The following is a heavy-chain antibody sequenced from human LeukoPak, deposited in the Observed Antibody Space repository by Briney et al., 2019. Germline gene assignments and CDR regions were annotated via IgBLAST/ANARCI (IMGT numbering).Heavy chain of an antibody. D-gene: IGHD6-25*01. CDR1: GYTFTSYG. CDR2: IIPIFGTA. V-gene: IGHV1-69*05. CDR3: ARDVSSGGYFDY. Sequence: SVKVSCKASGYTFTSYGISWVRQAPGQGLEWMGGIIPIFGTANYAQKFQGRVTITTDESTSTAYMELSSLRSEDTAVYYCARDVSSGGYFDYWGQGTLVTVSS. J-gene: IGHJ4*02.